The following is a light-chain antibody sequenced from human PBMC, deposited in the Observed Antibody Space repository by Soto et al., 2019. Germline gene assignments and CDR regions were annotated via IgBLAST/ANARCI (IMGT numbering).Light chain of an antibody. Sequence: SYELTQPPSVSVAPGQTSRITCGGNNIGSKSVHWYQQKPGQAPVLVVYDDSDRPSGFPELFSGSNSGNTATLTISRVEAGDEADYYCQVWDSSSDHRYVFGTGTKLTVL. CDR2: DDS. CDR1: NIGSKS. J-gene: IGLJ1*01. CDR3: QVWDSSSDHRYV. V-gene: IGLV3-21*02.